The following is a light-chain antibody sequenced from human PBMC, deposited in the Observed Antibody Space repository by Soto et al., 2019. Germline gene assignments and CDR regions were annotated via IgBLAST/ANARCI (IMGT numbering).Light chain of an antibody. Sequence: EILLTQAPSTLSLSPGERATLSCRASQSVSSYLDWYQQKPGQAPRLLIYGASTRATGIPARFSGSGSGTDFTLTISRLEPEDFELYYCQHYSSSPRTFGQGTKVDIK. J-gene: IGKJ1*01. V-gene: IGKV3-11*01. CDR1: QSVSSY. CDR2: GAS. CDR3: QHYSSSPRT.